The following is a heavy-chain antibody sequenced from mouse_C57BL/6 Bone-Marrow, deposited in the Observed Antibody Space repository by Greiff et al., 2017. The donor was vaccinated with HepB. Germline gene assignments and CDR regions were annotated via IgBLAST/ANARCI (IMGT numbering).Heavy chain of an antibody. CDR2: ISNGGGST. CDR1: GFTFSDYY. Sequence: EVKLVESGGGLVQPGGSLKLSCAASGFTFSDYYMYWVRQTPEKRLEWVAYISNGGGSTYYPDTVKGRFTISRDNAKNTLYLQMSRLKSEDTAMYYCARHEGDAGFAYWGQGTLVTVPA. J-gene: IGHJ3*01. CDR3: ARHEGDAGFAY. D-gene: IGHD3-3*01. V-gene: IGHV5-12*01.